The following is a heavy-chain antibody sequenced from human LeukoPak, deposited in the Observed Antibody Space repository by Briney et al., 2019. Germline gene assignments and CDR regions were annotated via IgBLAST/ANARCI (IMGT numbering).Heavy chain of an antibody. D-gene: IGHD3-16*01. CDR2: ISDSGGST. Sequence: GGSLRLSCAASGFTFSSYTMTWVRQAPGKGLEWVSAISDSGGSTYYADSVKGRFTISRDNAKNSLCLQMNSLRAEDTALYYCARISHSAYIHDYRGQGTLVTVSS. V-gene: IGHV3-23*01. CDR3: ARISHSAYIHDY. CDR1: GFTFSSYT. J-gene: IGHJ4*02.